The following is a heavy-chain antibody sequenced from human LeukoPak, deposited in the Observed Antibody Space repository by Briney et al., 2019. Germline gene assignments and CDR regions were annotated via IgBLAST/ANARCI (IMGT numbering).Heavy chain of an antibody. D-gene: IGHD1-26*01. J-gene: IGHJ4*02. Sequence: GGSLRLSCVASGLTFGDYGMSWVRQAPGKGLEWVSDINCNGGTISYADSVKGRFTISRDNAKNSLYLQMNSLRVEDTAFYYCARNSGANVYTYSFQYWGRGSLVTVSS. CDR1: GLTFGDYG. CDR3: ARNSGANVYTYSFQY. V-gene: IGHV3-20*04. CDR2: INCNGGTI.